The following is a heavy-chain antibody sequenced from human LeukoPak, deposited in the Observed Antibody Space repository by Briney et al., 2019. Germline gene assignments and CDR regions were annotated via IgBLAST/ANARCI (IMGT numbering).Heavy chain of an antibody. J-gene: IGHJ6*03. CDR2: INPNSGGT. D-gene: IGHD6-19*01. Sequence: ASVKVSCKASGYTFTGYYMHWVRQAPGQGLEWMGWINPNSGGTNYAQKFQGRATMTRDTSISTAYMELSRLRSDDTAVYYCARGAVAGRNYYYYYYMDVWGKGTTVTISS. CDR3: ARGAVAGRNYYYYYYMDV. V-gene: IGHV1-2*02. CDR1: GYTFTGYY.